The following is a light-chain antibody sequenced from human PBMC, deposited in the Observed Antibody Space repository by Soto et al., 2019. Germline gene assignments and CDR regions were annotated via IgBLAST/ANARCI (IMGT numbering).Light chain of an antibody. V-gene: IGKV3-20*01. CDR2: GAS. CDR1: QSVGTS. Sequence: EIVLTQSPATLSLSPGERATFSCKSSQSVGTSLAWFQQKPGQAPRLLIYGASSRATGIPDRFSGSGSGTDFTLTISRLEPEDFAVYYCQQYGSSFTFGPGTKVDIK. J-gene: IGKJ3*01. CDR3: QQYGSSFT.